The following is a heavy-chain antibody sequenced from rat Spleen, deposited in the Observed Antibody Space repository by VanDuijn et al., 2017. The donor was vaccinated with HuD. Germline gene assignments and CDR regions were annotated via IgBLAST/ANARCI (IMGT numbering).Heavy chain of an antibody. D-gene: IGHD1-1*01. Sequence: EVQLVESGGGLVQPGRSLKLSCAASGFTFSKYYMAWVRQAPTKGLEWVASITNSGGSTYYRDSVKGRFTISRDNAKSTLYLQMDSLRSEDTATYYCTRENYYSGDYWGQGVMVTVSS. J-gene: IGHJ2*01. V-gene: IGHV5S23*01. CDR1: GFTFSKYY. CDR3: TRENYYSGDY. CDR2: ITNSGGST.